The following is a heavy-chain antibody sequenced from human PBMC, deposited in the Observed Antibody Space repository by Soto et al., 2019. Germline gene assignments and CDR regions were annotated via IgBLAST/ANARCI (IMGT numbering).Heavy chain of an antibody. CDR1: GYTFTSYG. V-gene: IGHV1-18*01. CDR3: ARGGSGATSWFDS. CDR2: ISAYNGNT. D-gene: IGHD3-10*01. Sequence: ASVKVSCKASGYTFTSYGISRVRQAPGQGLEWMGWISAYNGNTNYSQKFQGRVTITRDTSASTAYMELTSLRSEDTTVYYCARGGSGATSWFDSWGQGTLVTVSS. J-gene: IGHJ5*01.